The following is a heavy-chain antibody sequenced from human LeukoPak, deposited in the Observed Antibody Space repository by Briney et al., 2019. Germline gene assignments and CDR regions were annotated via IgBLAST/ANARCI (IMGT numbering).Heavy chain of an antibody. V-gene: IGHV4-31*03. CDR2: IYYSGST. CDR3: ARVGYGDYVVDY. CDR1: GGSISSGGYY. D-gene: IGHD4-17*01. J-gene: IGHJ4*02. Sequence: SETLSLTCTVSGGSISSGGYYWSWIRQHPGKGLEWIGYIYYSGSTYYNPSLKSRATISVDTSKNQFSLKLSSVTAADTAVYYCARVGYGDYVVDYWGQGTLVTVSS.